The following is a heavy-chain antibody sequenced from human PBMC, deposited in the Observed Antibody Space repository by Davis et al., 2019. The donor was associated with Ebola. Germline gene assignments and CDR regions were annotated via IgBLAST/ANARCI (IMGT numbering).Heavy chain of an antibody. CDR3: AIPYCSSITCSLDY. CDR1: GGSFSGYY. J-gene: IGHJ4*02. Sequence: MPSETLSLTCAVYGGSFSGYYWSWIRQPPGKGLEWIGEINHSGSTNYNPSLKSRVTISVDTSKNQFSLKLSSVTAADTAVYYCAIPYCSSITCSLDYWGQGTLVTVSS. CDR2: INHSGST. V-gene: IGHV4-34*01. D-gene: IGHD2-2*01.